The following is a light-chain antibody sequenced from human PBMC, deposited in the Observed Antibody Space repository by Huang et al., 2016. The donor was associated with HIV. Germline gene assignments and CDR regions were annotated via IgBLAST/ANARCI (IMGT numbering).Light chain of an antibody. CDR2: WAS. V-gene: IGKV4-1*01. CDR3: QQYYTTPRT. J-gene: IGKJ3*01. CDR1: QSLLSASNSQNY. Sequence: IVMTQSPDSLAVSLGERATIKCKSSQSLLSASNSQNYLAWYQQKVGQPPTLLIYWASTRAPGVPARFSGSGSGPDFSLTIANLQAEDVAIYYCQQYYTTPRTFGPGTKVEIK.